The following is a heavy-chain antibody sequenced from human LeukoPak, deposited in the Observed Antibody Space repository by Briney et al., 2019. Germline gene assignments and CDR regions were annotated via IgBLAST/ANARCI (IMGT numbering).Heavy chain of an antibody. V-gene: IGHV3-7*01. Sequence: GGSLRLSCAASGFTFSDFWTTWVRQAPGKGLEWVANIKQDGSVTNHVESVRGRFTISRDNPKNSLYLQMNSLGVEDTAVYYCARDPASGNNPYWGQGTLVTVSS. D-gene: IGHD1/OR15-1a*01. CDR3: ARDPASGNNPY. CDR1: GFTFSDFW. CDR2: IKQDGSVT. J-gene: IGHJ4*02.